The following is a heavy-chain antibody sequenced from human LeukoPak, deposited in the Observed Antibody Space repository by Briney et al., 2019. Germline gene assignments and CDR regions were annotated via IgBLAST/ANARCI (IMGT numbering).Heavy chain of an antibody. J-gene: IGHJ6*02. V-gene: IGHV1-2*06. D-gene: IGHD4-11*01. CDR2: INPNSGGT. CDR3: ARDLHPSYYYYGMDV. Sequence: ASVTVSCTASGYTFTGYYMHWVRQAPGQGLEWMGRINPNSGGTNYAQKFQGRVTMTGDTSISTAYMELSRLRSDDTAVYYCARDLHPSYYYYGMDVWGQGTTVTVSS. CDR1: GYTFTGYY.